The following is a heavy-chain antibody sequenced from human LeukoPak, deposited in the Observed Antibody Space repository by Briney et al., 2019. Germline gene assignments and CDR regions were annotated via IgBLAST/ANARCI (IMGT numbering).Heavy chain of an antibody. CDR1: GFTFDDYA. J-gene: IGHJ6*02. CDR3: VKDEAGLDV. V-gene: IGHV3-9*01. Sequence: GGSLRLSCAASGFTFDDYAMHWVRQAPGKGLEWVSGISWNSGSIGYADSVKGRFTISRGNAKNSLYLQMNSLRAEDTALYYCVKDEAGLDVWGQGTTVTVSS. CDR2: ISWNSGSI.